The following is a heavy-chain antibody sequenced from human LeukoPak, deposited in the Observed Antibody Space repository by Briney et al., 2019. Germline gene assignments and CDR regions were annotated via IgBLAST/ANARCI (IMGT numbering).Heavy chain of an antibody. CDR1: GGTFSSYA. D-gene: IGHD1-14*01. V-gene: IGHV1-69*13. CDR3: ARDSSEFRSLLFH. CDR2: IIPIFGTA. Sequence: SVKVSCKASGGTFSSYAISWVRQAPGQGLEWMGGIIPIFGTANYAQKFQGRVTITADESTSTAYMELSSLRSEDTAVYYCARDSSEFRSLLFHWGQGTLVTVSS. J-gene: IGHJ1*01.